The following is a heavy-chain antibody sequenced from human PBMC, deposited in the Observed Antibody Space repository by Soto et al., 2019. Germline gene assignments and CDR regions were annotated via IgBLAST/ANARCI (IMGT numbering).Heavy chain of an antibody. J-gene: IGHJ6*02. Sequence: QVQLVQSGAEVEKPGASVKVSCKASGYTFTSYDINWVRQATGQGLEWMGWMNPNSGNTGYAQKFQGRVTMTRNTSISTAYMELSSLRSEDTAVYYCARGTTYYDFWSGYYLPYYYYYGMDVWGQGTTVTVSS. CDR3: ARGTTYYDFWSGYYLPYYYYYGMDV. CDR1: GYTFTSYD. CDR2: MNPNSGNT. D-gene: IGHD3-3*01. V-gene: IGHV1-8*01.